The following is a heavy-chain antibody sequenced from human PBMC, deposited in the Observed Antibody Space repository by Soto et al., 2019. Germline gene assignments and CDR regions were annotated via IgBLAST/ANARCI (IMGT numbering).Heavy chain of an antibody. D-gene: IGHD3-10*01. CDR3: ARPSASGISAGSYFDY. CDR1: GDSFSSNSAA. V-gene: IGHV6-1*01. Sequence: PSQTLSLTCAISGDSFSSNSAAWNWIRQSPSRGLEWLGRTYYRSKWYNDYAVSVKSRITINPDTSKNQFSLQLNSVTPEDTAVYYCARPSASGISAGSYFDYWGQGTLVTVSS. J-gene: IGHJ4*02. CDR2: TYYRSKWYN.